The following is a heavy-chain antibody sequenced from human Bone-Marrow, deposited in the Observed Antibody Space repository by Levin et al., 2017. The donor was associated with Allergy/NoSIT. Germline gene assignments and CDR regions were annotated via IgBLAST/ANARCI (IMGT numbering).Heavy chain of an antibody. CDR3: AREDNSGSPAGY. Sequence: SCAASGFTFSSYAMHWVRQAPGKGLEWVAVISYDGSNKYYADSVKGRFTISRDNSKNTLYLQMNSLRAEDTAVYYCAREDNSGSPAGYWGQGTLVTVSS. CDR1: GFTFSSYA. D-gene: IGHD1-26*01. V-gene: IGHV3-30*04. J-gene: IGHJ4*02. CDR2: ISYDGSNK.